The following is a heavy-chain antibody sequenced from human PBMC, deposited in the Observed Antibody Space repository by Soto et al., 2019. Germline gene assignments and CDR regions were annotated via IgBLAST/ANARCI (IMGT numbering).Heavy chain of an antibody. J-gene: IGHJ6*02. CDR3: ARADSGYYYYYGMDV. Sequence: QVQLVQSGAEVKKPGSSVKVSCKASGGTFSSYAISWVRQAPGQGLEWMGGIIPIFGTANYAQKFQGRVMITADESTSTAYMELRSLRSEDTAVYYCARADSGYYYYYGMDVWGQGTTVTVSS. CDR1: GGTFSSYA. V-gene: IGHV1-69*01. CDR2: IIPIFGTA. D-gene: IGHD5-12*01.